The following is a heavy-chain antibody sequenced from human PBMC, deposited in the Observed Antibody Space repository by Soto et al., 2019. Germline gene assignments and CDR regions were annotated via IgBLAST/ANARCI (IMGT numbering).Heavy chain of an antibody. J-gene: IGHJ6*03. CDR3: TTVNLLLRFVEMGRHYYMDV. CDR1: GFTFSNAW. D-gene: IGHD3-3*01. Sequence: GGSLRLSCAASGFTFSNAWMSWVRQAPGKGLEWVGRIKSKTDGGTTDYAAPVKGRFTISRDDSKNTLYLQMNSLKTEDTAVYYCTTVNLLLRFVEMGRHYYMDVWGKGTTVTVSS. CDR2: IKSKTDGGTT. V-gene: IGHV3-15*01.